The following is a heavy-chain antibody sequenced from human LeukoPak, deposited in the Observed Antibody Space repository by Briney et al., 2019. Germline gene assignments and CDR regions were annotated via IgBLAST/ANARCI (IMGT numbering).Heavy chain of an antibody. CDR2: INQDGSEQ. Sequence: GGSLRLSCAASGFAFSSYWMSWVRQAPGKGVEWVANINQDGSEQDCVDSVKGRFTISRDNAKNSLYLQMNSLKDDDASVYYCASSRNWGQGTLVTVSS. J-gene: IGHJ4*02. CDR1: GFAFSSYW. V-gene: IGHV3-7*02. CDR3: ASSRN.